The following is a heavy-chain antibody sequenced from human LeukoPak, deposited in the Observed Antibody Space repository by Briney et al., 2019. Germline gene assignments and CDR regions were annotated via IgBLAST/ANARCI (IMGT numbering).Heavy chain of an antibody. D-gene: IGHD3-22*01. V-gene: IGHV3-66*01. CDR1: GFTVSSNY. J-gene: IGHJ3*02. Sequence: QPGGSLRLSCAASGFTVSSNYMSWVRQAPGKGLEWVSVIYSGGSTYYADSVKGRFTISRDNSKNTLYLQMNSLRAEDTAVYYCAREGYYYDSSGPSRAFDIWGQGTMATVSS. CDR3: AREGYYYDSSGPSRAFDI. CDR2: IYSGGST.